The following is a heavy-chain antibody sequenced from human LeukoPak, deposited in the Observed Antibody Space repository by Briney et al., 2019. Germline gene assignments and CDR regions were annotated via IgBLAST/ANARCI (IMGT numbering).Heavy chain of an antibody. Sequence: PSETLSLTCSVSGGSISGYYWSWIRQPPGEGLEWIGYIYYSGTTDYNPSFKSRVTISLDTPTNQFSLKLSYVTAADTAVYYCARSYYDILTGYYNAWYFHFWGRGALVTVSS. J-gene: IGHJ2*01. D-gene: IGHD3-9*01. CDR1: GGSISGYY. V-gene: IGHV4-59*01. CDR2: IYYSGTT. CDR3: ARSYYDILTGYYNAWYFHF.